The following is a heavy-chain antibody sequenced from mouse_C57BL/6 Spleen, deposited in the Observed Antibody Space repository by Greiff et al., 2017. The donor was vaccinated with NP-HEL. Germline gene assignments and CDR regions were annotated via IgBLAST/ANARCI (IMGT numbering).Heavy chain of an antibody. CDR2: IDPETGGT. CDR3: TSRYFDV. J-gene: IGHJ1*03. V-gene: IGHV1-15*01. Sequence: VQLQQSGAELVRPGASVTLSCKASGYTFTDYEMHWVKQTPVHGLEWIGAIDPETGGTAYNQKFKGKAILTADKSSSTAYMELRSLTSEDSAIYYCTSRYFDVWGTGTTVTVSS. CDR1: GYTFTDYE.